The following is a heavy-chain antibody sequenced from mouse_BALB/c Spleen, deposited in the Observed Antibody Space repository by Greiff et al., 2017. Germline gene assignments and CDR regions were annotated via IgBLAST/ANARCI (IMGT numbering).Heavy chain of an antibody. CDR1: GFTFSDYY. CDR3: ARGVYGSSYLDY. CDR2: ISDGGSYT. J-gene: IGHJ2*01. Sequence: EVKLVESGGGLVKPGGSLKLSWAASGFTFSDYYMYWVRQTPEKRLEWVATISDGGSYTYYPDSVKGRFTISRDNAKNNLYLQMSSLKSEDTAMYYCARGVYGSSYLDYWGQGTTLTVSS. D-gene: IGHD1-1*01. V-gene: IGHV5-4*02.